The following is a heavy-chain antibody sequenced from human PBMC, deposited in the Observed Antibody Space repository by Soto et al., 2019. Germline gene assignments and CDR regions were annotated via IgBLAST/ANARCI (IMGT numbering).Heavy chain of an antibody. CDR3: ARHVRPSTTPRRDWFDP. J-gene: IGHJ5*02. Sequence: PSDTLSLTCTVSSGSISSSSYYWGWIRQPPGKGLEWIGSIYYSGDTYHNPSLKSRVTMSVDTSMNQFALRLTSVTAADTAVYYCARHVRPSTTPRRDWFDPWGQGTLVTVS. CDR2: IYYSGDT. V-gene: IGHV4-39*01. D-gene: IGHD3-10*02. CDR1: SGSISSSSYY.